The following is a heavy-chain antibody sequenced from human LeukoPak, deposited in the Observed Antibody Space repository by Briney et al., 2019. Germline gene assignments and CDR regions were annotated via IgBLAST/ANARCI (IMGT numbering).Heavy chain of an antibody. CDR2: ISAYNGNT. Sequence: GASVKVSCKASGYTFTGYYMHWVRQAPGQGLEWMGWISAYNGNTNYAQKLQGRVTMTTDTSTSTAYMELRSLRSDDTAVYYCARGGGLNYYYYYMDVWGKGTTVTISS. CDR1: GYTFTGYY. V-gene: IGHV1-18*04. CDR3: ARGGGLNYYYYYMDV. J-gene: IGHJ6*03.